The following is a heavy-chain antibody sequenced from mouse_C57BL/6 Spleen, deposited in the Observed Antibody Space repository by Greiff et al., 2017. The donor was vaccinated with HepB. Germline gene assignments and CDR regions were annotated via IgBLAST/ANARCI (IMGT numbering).Heavy chain of an antibody. V-gene: IGHV1-72*01. D-gene: IGHD2-3*01. CDR2: IDPNSGGT. CDR1: GYTFTSYW. CDR3: ARYGDGYYVTYFDV. J-gene: IGHJ1*03. Sequence: QVQLQQPGAELVKPGASVKLSCKASGYTFTSYWMHWGKQRPGRGLEWIGRIDPNSGGTKYNEKCKSKATLTVDKPSSTAYMLLSSLTSEDYAVYYCARYGDGYYVTYFDVWGTGTTVTVSS.